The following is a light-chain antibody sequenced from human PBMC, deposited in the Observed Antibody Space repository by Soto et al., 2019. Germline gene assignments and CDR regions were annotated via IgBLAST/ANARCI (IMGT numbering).Light chain of an antibody. J-gene: IGKJ3*01. Sequence: EIVLTHSPGTLSLSPGERATLSCWASQSVSSNSLAWYQQKPGQAPRLLIYGASTRATGIPDRFSGGGSGTDFTLTSSRLEPEDFAVYYCQHYGSSLFTFGPGTKVDIK. CDR1: QSVSSNS. CDR3: QHYGSSLFT. V-gene: IGKV3-20*01. CDR2: GAS.